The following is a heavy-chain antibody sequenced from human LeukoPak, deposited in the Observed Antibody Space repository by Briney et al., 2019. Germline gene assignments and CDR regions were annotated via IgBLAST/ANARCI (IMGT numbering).Heavy chain of an antibody. J-gene: IGHJ4*02. CDR1: GGSTGSDY. V-gene: IGHV4-59*08. Sequence: SETLSLTCTVSGGSTGSDYWSWIRQPPGKGLEWIAYVYYSGVTSYNPSLKSRVAISIDTSKNQFSLNLSSVTAADTAAYYCARLSLHCSGGSCYRGAFDSWGQGTLVTVSS. CDR3: ARLSLHCSGGSCYRGAFDS. CDR2: VYYSGVT. D-gene: IGHD2-15*01.